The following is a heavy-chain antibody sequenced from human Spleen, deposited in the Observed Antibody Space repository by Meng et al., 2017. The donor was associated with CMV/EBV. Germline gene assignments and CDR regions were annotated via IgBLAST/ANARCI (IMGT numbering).Heavy chain of an antibody. V-gene: IGHV4-59*01. J-gene: IGHJ4*02. CDR1: GASINYYF. CDR2: IYYTGTT. CDR3: ALEGGIGYYDY. Sequence: SETLSLTCTVSGASINYYFWTWIRQPPGKGLEWIGYIYYTGTTNYNPSLKSRVTMSGDTSRNQFSLKLSSVTAADTAVYYCALEGGIGYYDYWGQGTLVTVSS. D-gene: IGHD3-22*01.